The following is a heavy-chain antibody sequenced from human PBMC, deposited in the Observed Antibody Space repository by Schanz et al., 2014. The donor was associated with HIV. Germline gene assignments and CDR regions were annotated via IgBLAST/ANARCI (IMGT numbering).Heavy chain of an antibody. Sequence: QVQLVESGGGVVQPGRSLRLSCAASGFSFSRNAMHWVRQAPGKGLEWVAVISYDASNKYYADSVRGRFTISRDNANNSLSLQMKSLRAEDTAVYYCALSRPSGYGGSWYFDLWGRGTLVAVSS. V-gene: IGHV3-30-3*01. D-gene: IGHD2-15*01. CDR3: ALSRPSGYGGSWYFDL. CDR2: ISYDASNK. J-gene: IGHJ2*01. CDR1: GFSFSRNA.